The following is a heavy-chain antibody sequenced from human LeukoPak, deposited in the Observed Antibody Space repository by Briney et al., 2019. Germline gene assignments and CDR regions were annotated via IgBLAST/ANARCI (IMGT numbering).Heavy chain of an antibody. Sequence: ASVKVSCKASGYTFTGYYMHWVRQAPGQGLEWMGWINPNSGGTNYAQKFQGRVTMTRDTSISTAYMELSRLRSDDTAVYYCARESRGATGFYFDYWGQGTLVTVSS. J-gene: IGHJ4*02. CDR1: GYTFTGYY. CDR2: INPNSGGT. V-gene: IGHV1-2*02. CDR3: ARESRGATGFYFDY. D-gene: IGHD1-26*01.